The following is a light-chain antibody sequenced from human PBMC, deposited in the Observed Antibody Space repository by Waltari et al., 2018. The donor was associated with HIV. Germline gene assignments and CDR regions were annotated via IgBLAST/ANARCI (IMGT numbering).Light chain of an antibody. V-gene: IGKV3-20*01. CDR1: QTISNNF. Sequence: EIVLTQPPGSLSLSPGESATLSCRASQTISNNFLAWYQQKPGQTPRLLIYGASTRATDIPDRFTGSGSGTDFTLTITRLEPEDSGVYYCQQYGRSPPVPFGQGTRLKIK. CDR2: GAS. CDR3: QQYGRSPPVP. J-gene: IGKJ5*01.